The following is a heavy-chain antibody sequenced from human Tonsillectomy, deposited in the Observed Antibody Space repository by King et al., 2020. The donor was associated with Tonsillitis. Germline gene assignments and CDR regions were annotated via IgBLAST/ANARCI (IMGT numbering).Heavy chain of an antibody. V-gene: IGHV3-21*01. CDR3: ARDYVDSSSSGTLGMDV. CDR2: ISSSSYI. J-gene: IGHJ6*02. D-gene: IGHD6-6*01. CDR1: GFTLSSYS. Sequence: VQLVESGGGLVKPGGSLRLSCAASGFTLSSYSMNWVRQAPGKGLEWVSTISSSSYIYYADSVKGRFTISRDNTKNSLYLQMNSLRAEDTAVYYCARDYVDSSSSGTLGMDVWGQGTTVTVSS.